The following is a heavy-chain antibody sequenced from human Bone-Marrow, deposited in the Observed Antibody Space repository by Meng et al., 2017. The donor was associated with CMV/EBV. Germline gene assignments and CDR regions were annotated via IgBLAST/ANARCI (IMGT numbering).Heavy chain of an antibody. CDR1: GGSISYYY. Sequence: ESLKISCTVSGGSISYYYWSWIRQPPGKGLEWIGSIYYSGSTNYSPSLKSRVTISVDTSKNQFSLNLTSVTAADTAVYYCAREYTNSSAHLGDYFDYWGQGTLVTVSS. V-gene: IGHV4-59*01. D-gene: IGHD6-6*01. CDR3: AREYTNSSAHLGDYFDY. J-gene: IGHJ4*02. CDR2: IYYSGST.